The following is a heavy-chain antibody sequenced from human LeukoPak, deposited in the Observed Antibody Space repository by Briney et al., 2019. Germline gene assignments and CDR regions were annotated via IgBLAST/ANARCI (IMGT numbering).Heavy chain of an antibody. CDR2: INHSGST. Sequence: SETLSLTCAVYGGSFSGYYWSWIRQPPGKGLEWIGEINHSGSTNYNPSLKSRVTISVDPSKNQFSLKLSSVTTADTAVYYCARRRIRGSEGQVIDYWGQGTLVTVSS. CDR3: ARRRIRGSEGQVIDY. CDR1: GGSFSGYY. D-gene: IGHD3-10*01. J-gene: IGHJ4*02. V-gene: IGHV4-34*01.